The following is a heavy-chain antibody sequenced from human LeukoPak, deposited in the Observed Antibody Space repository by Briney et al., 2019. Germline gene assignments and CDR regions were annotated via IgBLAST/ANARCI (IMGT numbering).Heavy chain of an antibody. CDR1: GFTFSSYS. CDR3: ARKGWNEAPLGAFDI. Sequence: PGGSLRLSCAASGFTFSSYSMNWVRQAPGKGLEWVSYISSSSSTIYYADSVKGRFTISRDNAKNSLYLQMNSLRAEDTAVYYCARKGWNEAPLGAFDIWGQGTMVTVSS. J-gene: IGHJ3*02. CDR2: ISSSSSTI. D-gene: IGHD1-1*01. V-gene: IGHV3-48*01.